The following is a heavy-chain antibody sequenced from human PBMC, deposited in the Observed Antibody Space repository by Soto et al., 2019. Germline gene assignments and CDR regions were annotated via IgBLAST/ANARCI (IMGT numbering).Heavy chain of an antibody. CDR2: IYSGGST. V-gene: IGHV3-53*01. CDR3: AGHTICGVAHYYYMDV. J-gene: IGHJ6*03. D-gene: IGHD3-3*01. Sequence: GGSLRLSCAASGFTVSSNYMSWVRQAPGKGLEWVSVIYSGGSTYYADSVKGRFTISRDNSKNTLYHQMSSLRAEDTAVYCCAGHTICGVAHYYYMDVWGKGTTVTVSS. CDR1: GFTVSSNY.